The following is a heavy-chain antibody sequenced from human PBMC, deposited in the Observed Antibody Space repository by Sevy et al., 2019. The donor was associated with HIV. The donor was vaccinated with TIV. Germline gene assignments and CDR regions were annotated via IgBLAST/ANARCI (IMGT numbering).Heavy chain of an antibody. V-gene: IGHV3-7*01. J-gene: IGHJ3*01. CDR3: ARKVGDM. CDR1: GFTFSDYW. CDR2: IKQDGSQK. Sequence: GGSLRLSCAASGFTFSDYWMSWVRQAPGKGLEWVANIKQDGSQKYFVDSVKGQFTISKDNAKNSLYLQMDNLRAEDTAVYYCARKVGDMWGQGTMVTVSS. D-gene: IGHD1-26*01.